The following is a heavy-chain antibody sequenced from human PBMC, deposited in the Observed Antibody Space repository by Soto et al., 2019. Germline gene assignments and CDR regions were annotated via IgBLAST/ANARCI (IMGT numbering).Heavy chain of an antibody. CDR1: GGSISSYY. CDR3: VRDAPGVAPY. V-gene: IGHV4-59*12. Sequence: PSETLALTCGVSGGSISSYYWSWIRQPPGKGLEWIGYMYYSGDSTYNPSLKSRIIISADTSKNQFSLKLNSVTAADTAVYSCVRDAPGVAPYWGQGTLVTVSS. J-gene: IGHJ4*02. D-gene: IGHD2-15*01. CDR2: MYYSGDS.